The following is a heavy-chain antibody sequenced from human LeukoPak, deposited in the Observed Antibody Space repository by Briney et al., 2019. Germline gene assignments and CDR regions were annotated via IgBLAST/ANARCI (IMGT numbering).Heavy chain of an antibody. Sequence: ASVKVSCKASGYAFTNYGISWVRQAPGQGLEWMGWISAYNGNTNYAQKLQGRVTMTTDTSTSTAYMELRSLRSDDTAVYYCARDSSMVRGVMVGYWGQGTLVTVSS. V-gene: IGHV1-18*01. CDR3: ARDSSMVRGVMVGY. CDR2: ISAYNGNT. J-gene: IGHJ4*02. CDR1: GYAFTNYG. D-gene: IGHD3-10*01.